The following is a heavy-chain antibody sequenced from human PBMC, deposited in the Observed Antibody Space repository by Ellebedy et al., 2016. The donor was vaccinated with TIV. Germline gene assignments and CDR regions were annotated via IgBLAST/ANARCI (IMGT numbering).Heavy chain of an antibody. J-gene: IGHJ4*02. V-gene: IGHV3-33*01. CDR3: ARDLDRNYPGTYFDY. CDR2: IWYDGSDK. D-gene: IGHD4-11*01. Sequence: GESLKISCAASGFTFSSYGMHWVRQAPGKGLEWVAVIWYDGSDKYYADSVKGRFTISRDNSKNTLYLQMNSLRAEDTAVYYCARDLDRNYPGTYFDYWGQGTLVTVSS. CDR1: GFTFSSYG.